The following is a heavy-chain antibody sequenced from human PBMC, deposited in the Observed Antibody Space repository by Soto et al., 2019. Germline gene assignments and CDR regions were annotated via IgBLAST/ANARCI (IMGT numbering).Heavy chain of an antibody. V-gene: IGHV4-4*02. D-gene: IGHD6-19*01. CDR3: ATRFGWYAVDS. Sequence: QVQLQESGPGLVKPSGTLSLKPSGTLSLTCDVSGVSIDSSYWWGWVRQPPGRDLEWLGDMSHGGTTNYNPSLTSPVTPLLATSKNPFSLILTFVTAADMATYYCATRFGWYAVDSWGQGILVTVSS. CDR1: GVSIDSSYW. CDR2: MSHGGTT. J-gene: IGHJ4*02.